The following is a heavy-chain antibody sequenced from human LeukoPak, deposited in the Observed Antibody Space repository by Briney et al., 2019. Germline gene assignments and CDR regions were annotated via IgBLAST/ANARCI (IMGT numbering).Heavy chain of an antibody. Sequence: SETLSLTCTVSGYSISSGYYWGWIRQPPGKGLEWIGSIYHSGSTYYNPSLKSRVTISVDTSKNQFSLKLSSVTAADTAVYYCVALYNWNYKPVDYWGQGTLVTVSS. CDR3: VALYNWNYKPVDY. D-gene: IGHD1-7*01. V-gene: IGHV4-38-2*02. CDR2: IYHSGST. J-gene: IGHJ4*02. CDR1: GYSISSGYY.